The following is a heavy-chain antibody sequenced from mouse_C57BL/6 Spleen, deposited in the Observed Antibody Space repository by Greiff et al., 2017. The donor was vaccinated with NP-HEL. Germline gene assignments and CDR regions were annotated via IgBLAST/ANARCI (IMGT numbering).Heavy chain of an antibody. D-gene: IGHD1-1*01. CDR3: ARSGIYYYGSSYAMDY. CDR1: GYTFTSYW. CDR2: IYPSDSEN. Sequence: QVQLQQPGAELVRPGSSVKLSCKASGYTFTSYWMDWVKQRPGQGLEWIGNIYPSDSENHYNQKFKDKATLTVDKSSSTASMQLSSLTSEDSAVYYCARSGIYYYGSSYAMDYWGQGTSVTVSS. V-gene: IGHV1-61*01. J-gene: IGHJ4*01.